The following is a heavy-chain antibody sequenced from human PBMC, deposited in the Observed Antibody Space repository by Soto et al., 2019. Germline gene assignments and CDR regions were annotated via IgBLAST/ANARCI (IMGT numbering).Heavy chain of an antibody. V-gene: IGHV4-59*08. CDR2: IYYSGCT. Sequence: QVQLQESGPGLVKPSETLSLTCTVSGGSISSYYWSWIRQPPGKGLEWIGSIYYSGCTNYNPSLKSQVSQSVDTPKNQFSLKLSSVTAADTAVYYCARRLYYYYGMGVWGQGTTVTVSS. J-gene: IGHJ6*01. CDR1: GGSISSYY. CDR3: ARRLYYYYGMGV.